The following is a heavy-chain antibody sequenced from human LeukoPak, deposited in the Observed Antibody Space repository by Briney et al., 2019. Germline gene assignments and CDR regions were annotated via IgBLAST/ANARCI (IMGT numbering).Heavy chain of an antibody. CDR2: IYYTGVT. CDR3: ARRRYGSGNTVS. CDR1: SDSISSGSYC. V-gene: IGHV4-39*01. Sequence: SETLSLTCAVSSDSISSGSYCWGWIRQPPGKGLEWIGDIYYTGVTAYNPSLKSRVAISIDTSKNQFSLNLNSVAAADTAIYYCARRRYGSGNTVSWGQGTLVTVSS. J-gene: IGHJ5*02. D-gene: IGHD3-10*01.